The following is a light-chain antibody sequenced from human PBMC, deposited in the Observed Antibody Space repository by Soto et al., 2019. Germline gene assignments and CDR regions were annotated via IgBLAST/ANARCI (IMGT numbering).Light chain of an antibody. CDR2: DVS. CDR3: CLYAGTFYV. CDR1: SSAVGTYDF. V-gene: IGLV2-11*01. Sequence: QPALTQPRSVSGSPGQLVTISCTGTSSAVGTYDFGSWYQQHPCKAPRLMIFDVSELPSGVPARCSASKPGNTASLTISGLQAEDEADYYCCLYAGTFYVFGTGAKVTVL. J-gene: IGLJ1*01.